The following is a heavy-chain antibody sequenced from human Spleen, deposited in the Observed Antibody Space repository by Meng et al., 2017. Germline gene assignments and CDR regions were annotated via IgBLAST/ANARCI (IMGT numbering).Heavy chain of an antibody. CDR1: GFTFSGSA. V-gene: IGHV3-73*01. D-gene: IGHD3-10*01. Sequence: GGSLRLSCAASGFTFSGSAMHWVRQASGKGLEWVGRIRSKANSYATAYAASVKGRFTISRDDSKNTAYLQMNSLKTEDTAVYYCTRQQSGLVGGDYYYGMDVWGQGTTVTVSS. CDR3: TRQQSGLVGGDYYYGMDV. CDR2: IRSKANSYAT. J-gene: IGHJ6*02.